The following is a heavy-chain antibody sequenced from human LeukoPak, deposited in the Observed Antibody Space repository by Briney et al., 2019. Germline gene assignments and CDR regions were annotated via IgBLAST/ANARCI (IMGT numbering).Heavy chain of an antibody. Sequence: GSLTLSCAASGFTFDDYAMHWVSQAPGKGLEWVSLISGDGGRTYYADSVKGRFTISRDNSKNSLYLQMNSLRTEDTALYYCAKDKRDQVRALMDVWGHGTTVTVSS. D-gene: IGHD2-2*01. V-gene: IGHV3-43*02. CDR3: AKDKRDQVRALMDV. CDR1: GFTFDDYA. J-gene: IGHJ6*02. CDR2: ISGDGGRT.